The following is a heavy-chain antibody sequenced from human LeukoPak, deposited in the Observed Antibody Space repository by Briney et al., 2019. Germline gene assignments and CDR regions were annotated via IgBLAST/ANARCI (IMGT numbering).Heavy chain of an antibody. CDR2: IYYSGST. CDR3: ASIVVVPAAIDY. V-gene: IGHV4-30-4*01. J-gene: IGHJ4*02. Sequence: PSETLSLTCTVSGGSVSSGDYYWSWIRQPPGKGLEWIGYIYYSGSTYYSPSLKSRVTISLDTSKNQFSLKLSSVTAADTAVYYCASIVVVPAAIDYWGQGTLVTVSS. D-gene: IGHD2-2*02. CDR1: GGSVSSGDYY.